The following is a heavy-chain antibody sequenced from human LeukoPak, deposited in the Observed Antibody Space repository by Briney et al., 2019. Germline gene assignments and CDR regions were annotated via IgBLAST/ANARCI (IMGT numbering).Heavy chain of an antibody. CDR2: ISWNSGYI. CDR3: AKVRGTYSSGYFFDY. Sequence: PGRSLRLFCAASGFTFDNYAMHWVRQAPGKGLEWLSIISWNSGYIGYADSVKGRFTISRDNAKKSLDLQMNSLRAEDTAFYYCAKVRGTYSSGYFFDYWGQGTLVTVSS. D-gene: IGHD6-19*01. V-gene: IGHV3-9*01. J-gene: IGHJ4*02. CDR1: GFTFDNYA.